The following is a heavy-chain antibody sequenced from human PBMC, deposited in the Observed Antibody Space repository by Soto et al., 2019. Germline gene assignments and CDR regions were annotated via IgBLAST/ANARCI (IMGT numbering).Heavy chain of an antibody. D-gene: IGHD2-2*01. CDR2: IYYSGST. CDR3: ASSTTYNWFDH. Sequence: PSETLSLTCTVSGGSISSGDYYWSWIRQPPGKGLGWIGYIYYSGSTYYNPSLKSRVTISVHTSKNQFTLKLSSVTDADTAVYYCASSTTYNWFDHWGQGTLVTVSS. V-gene: IGHV4-30-4*01. CDR1: GGSISSGDYY. J-gene: IGHJ5*02.